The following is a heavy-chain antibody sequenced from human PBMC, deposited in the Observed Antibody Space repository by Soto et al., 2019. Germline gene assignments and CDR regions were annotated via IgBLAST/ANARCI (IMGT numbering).Heavy chain of an antibody. J-gene: IGHJ4*02. D-gene: IGHD1-26*01. CDR1: GFTFSSYA. CDR3: ARENSGSQARYFDY. Sequence: GGSLRLSCAASGFTFSSYAMHWVRQAPGKGLEWVAVISYDGSNKYYADSVKGRFTISRDNSKNTLYLQMNSLRAEDTAVYYCARENSGSQARYFDYWGQGTLVTVSS. V-gene: IGHV3-30-3*01. CDR2: ISYDGSNK.